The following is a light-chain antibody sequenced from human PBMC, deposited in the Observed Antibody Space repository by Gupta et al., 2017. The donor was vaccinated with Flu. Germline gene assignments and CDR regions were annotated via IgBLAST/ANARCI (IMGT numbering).Light chain of an antibody. V-gene: IGLV1-40*01. Sequence: QSVLTQPPSVSGAPGQKINISCTGDKSNIGEGYDVHGYRQRPGTVPKLLIFGYNNRPSGVPDRFSGSKSDTAASLVITDLQAEDEADYYCQSYDSPLRGVFGTGTKVTVL. CDR2: GYN. J-gene: IGLJ1*01. CDR1: KSNIGEGYD. CDR3: QSYDSPLRGV.